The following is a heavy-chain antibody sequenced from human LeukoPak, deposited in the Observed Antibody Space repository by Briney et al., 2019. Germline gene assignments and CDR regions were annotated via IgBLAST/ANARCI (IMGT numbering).Heavy chain of an antibody. CDR1: GGSITGYY. Sequence: SETLSLTCTVSGGSITGYYRRWIRQPAGQGLEWIGSIYTSGSTNYNPTLKSRVTMSVDMSKSRFSLKLSSVSDADTAVYYCARDFQYNWNYVPTDYWGQGTMVTVSS. J-gene: IGHJ4*02. V-gene: IGHV4-4*07. CDR3: ARDFQYNWNYVPTDY. CDR2: IYTSGST. D-gene: IGHD1-7*01.